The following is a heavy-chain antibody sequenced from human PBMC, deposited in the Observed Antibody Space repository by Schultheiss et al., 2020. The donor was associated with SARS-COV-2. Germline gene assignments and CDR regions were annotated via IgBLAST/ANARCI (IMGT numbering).Heavy chain of an antibody. Sequence: SETLSLTCAVYGGSFSGYYWSWIRQHPGKGLEWIGYIYYSGSTYYNPSLKSRVTISMETSKNQFSLKLSSVTAADTAVYYCARDMHHTSSWYRVIDPWGPGTLVTVSS. J-gene: IGHJ5*02. V-gene: IGHV4-59*01. CDR3: ARDMHHTSSWYRVIDP. CDR1: GGSFSGYY. D-gene: IGHD6-13*01. CDR2: IYYSGST.